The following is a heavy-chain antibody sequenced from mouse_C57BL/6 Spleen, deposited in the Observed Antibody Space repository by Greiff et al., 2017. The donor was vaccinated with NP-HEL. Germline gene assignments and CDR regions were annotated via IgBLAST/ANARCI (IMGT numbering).Heavy chain of an antibody. Sequence: EVKLVESGGGLVQPGGSLKLSCAASGFTFSDYYMYWVRQTPEKRLEWVAYISNGGGSTYYPDTVKGRFTISRDNAKNTLYLQMSRLKSEDTAMYYCARLWEKGDYFDYWGQGTTLTVSS. D-gene: IGHD4-1*01. CDR3: ARLWEKGDYFDY. CDR2: ISNGGGST. CDR1: GFTFSDYY. V-gene: IGHV5-12*01. J-gene: IGHJ2*01.